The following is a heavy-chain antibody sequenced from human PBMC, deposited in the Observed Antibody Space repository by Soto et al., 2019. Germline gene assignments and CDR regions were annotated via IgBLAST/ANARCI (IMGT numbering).Heavy chain of an antibody. CDR2: ISSNGVGT. J-gene: IGHJ6*03. V-gene: IGHV3-64*01. D-gene: IGHD6-6*01. Sequence: PGGSLRLSCAASGFTLSGYAMDWVRQAPGKGLEYVSGISSNGVGTYYANSVQGRFTISRDNSKNTVYLQMGSLRPEDMAVYYCERRARTDFYYMDVWGKGTTVTVSS. CDR1: GFTLSGYA. CDR3: ERRARTDFYYMDV.